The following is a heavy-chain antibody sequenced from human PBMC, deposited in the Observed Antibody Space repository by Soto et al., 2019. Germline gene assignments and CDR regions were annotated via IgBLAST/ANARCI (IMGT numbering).Heavy chain of an antibody. V-gene: IGHV3-15*01. J-gene: IGHJ4*02. CDR2: IKSKTDGGTT. Sequence: GGSLRLSCAAAGFTFSNAWMSWVRQAPGKGLEWVGRIKSKTDGGTTDYAAPVKGRFTISRDDSKNTLYLQMNSLKTEDTAVYYCTTDLQYSSSSRRVSYWGQGTLVTVSS. CDR1: GFTFSNAW. CDR3: TTDLQYSSSSRRVSY. D-gene: IGHD6-6*01.